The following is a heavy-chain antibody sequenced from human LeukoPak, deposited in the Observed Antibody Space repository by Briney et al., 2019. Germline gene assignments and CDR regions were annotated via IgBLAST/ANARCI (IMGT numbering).Heavy chain of an antibody. J-gene: IGHJ6*02. Sequence: GRSQRLSWAPSAFTFSSHGMHWVRHAPGNGLEWVAVISNDGSNKYYAHSVKGRFAISRDNSKNTLYLQMNSLKAEDTTVYYCAKKIASSSWYGYYYYCMDVWGQGTAVTVSS. CDR3: AKKIASSSWYGYYYYCMDV. V-gene: IGHV3-30*18. D-gene: IGHD6-13*01. CDR2: ISNDGSNK. CDR1: AFTFSSHG.